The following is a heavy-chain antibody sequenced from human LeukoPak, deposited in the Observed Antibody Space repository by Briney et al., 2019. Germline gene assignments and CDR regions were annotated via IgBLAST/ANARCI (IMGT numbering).Heavy chain of an antibody. CDR2: ISNNGGGT. D-gene: IGHD4-17*01. V-gene: IGHV3-64D*06. CDR3: VKDPTVTYKAFDI. J-gene: IGHJ3*02. CDR1: GFTFSSYG. Sequence: PGGSLRLSCTASGFTFSSYGMHWVRQAPGKGLEYVSAISNNGGGTYYADSVKGRFTISRDNSKNALYLQMSSLRAEDTAVYYCVKDPTVTYKAFDIGGQGRMVTVSS.